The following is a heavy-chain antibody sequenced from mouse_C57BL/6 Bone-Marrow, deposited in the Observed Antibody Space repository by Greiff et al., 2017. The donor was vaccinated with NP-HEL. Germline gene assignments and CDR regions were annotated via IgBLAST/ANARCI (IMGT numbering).Heavy chain of an antibody. CDR1: GFTFSSYA. D-gene: IGHD3-2*02. V-gene: IGHV5-4*03. CDR2: ISDGGSYT. J-gene: IGHJ3*01. Sequence: EVKVVESGGGLVKPGGSLKLSCAASGFTFSSYAMSWVRQTPEKRLEWVATISDGGSYTYYPANVQGRFTISRDNAKNNLYLQISHLKSEETAMYYCARYQGTRFAYWGQGTLVTVSA. CDR3: ARYQGTRFAY.